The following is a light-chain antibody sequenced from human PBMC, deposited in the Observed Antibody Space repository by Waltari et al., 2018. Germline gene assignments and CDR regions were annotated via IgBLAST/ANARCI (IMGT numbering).Light chain of an antibody. CDR2: DVS. J-gene: IGLJ1*01. CDR3: CSYAGSYTYV. V-gene: IGLV2-11*01. Sequence: QSALTQPRPVSGSPGQSVTISCTGTSSDVGGYNSVSWYQQHPGKAPKLMIYDVSKRPSGVPDRFSGSKSGNTASLTISGLQAEDEADYSCCSYAGSYTYVFGTGTKVTVL. CDR1: SSDVGGYNS.